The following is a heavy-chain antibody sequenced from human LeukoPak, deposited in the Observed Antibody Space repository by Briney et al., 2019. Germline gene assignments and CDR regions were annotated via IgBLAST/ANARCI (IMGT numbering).Heavy chain of an antibody. Sequence: QPSETLSLTCTVSGGSISSGGYYWSWIRQHPGKGLEWIGYIYYSGSTYYNPSLKSRVTISVGTSKNQFSLKLSSVTAADTAVYYCARGGYGDYNLYHYGMDVWGQGTTVTVSS. J-gene: IGHJ6*02. CDR3: ARGGYGDYNLYHYGMDV. CDR2: IYYSGST. V-gene: IGHV4-31*03. D-gene: IGHD4-17*01. CDR1: GGSISSGGYY.